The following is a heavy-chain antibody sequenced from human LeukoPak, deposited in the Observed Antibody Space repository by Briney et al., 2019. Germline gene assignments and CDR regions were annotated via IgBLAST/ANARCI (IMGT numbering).Heavy chain of an antibody. CDR1: GFTFSSYS. CDR3: ARGPGGLGPMDV. J-gene: IGHJ6*03. Sequence: GGSLRLSCAASGFTFSSYSMNWVRQAPGKGLEWVSSISSSSSYIYYADSVKGRFTISRDNAKNSLYLQMNSLRAEDTAVYYCARGPGGLGPMDVWGKGTTVTVSS. D-gene: IGHD3-16*01. V-gene: IGHV3-21*01. CDR2: ISSSSSYI.